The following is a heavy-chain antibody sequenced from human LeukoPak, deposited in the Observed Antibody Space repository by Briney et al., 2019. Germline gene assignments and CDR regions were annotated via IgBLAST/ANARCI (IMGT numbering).Heavy chain of an antibody. J-gene: IGHJ6*02. CDR2: ISSSSSYI. V-gene: IGHV3-21*01. Sequence: GGSLRLSCAASGFTFSSYWMSWVRQAPGKGLEWVSSISSSSSYIYYADSVKGRFTISRDNAKNSLYLQMNSLRAEDTAVYYCARFAATGYYYYGMDVWGQGTTVTVSS. CDR1: GFTFSSYW. CDR3: ARFAATGYYYYGMDV. D-gene: IGHD6-13*01.